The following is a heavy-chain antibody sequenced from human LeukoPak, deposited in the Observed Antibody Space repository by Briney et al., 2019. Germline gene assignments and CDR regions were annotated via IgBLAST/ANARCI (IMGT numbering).Heavy chain of an antibody. CDR2: INPSGGNT. Sequence: ASVKVSCKASEYTFTSYYLHWVRQAPGQGLEWMGIINPSGGNTSNAQKFQGRVTMTRDTSTSTVYMELSSLRSEDTAMYYCTKGGFQSGEGDNPLFDSWGQGTLVTVSS. D-gene: IGHD1-14*01. V-gene: IGHV1-46*01. CDR3: TKGGFQSGEGDNPLFDS. CDR1: EYTFTSYY. J-gene: IGHJ4*02.